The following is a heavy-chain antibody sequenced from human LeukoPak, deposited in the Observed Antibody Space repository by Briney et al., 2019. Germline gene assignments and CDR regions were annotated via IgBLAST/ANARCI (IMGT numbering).Heavy chain of an antibody. D-gene: IGHD3-10*01. V-gene: IGHV4-39*07. CDR1: GGSISSSSYY. CDR3: ARERSLWFGAPVDY. Sequence: SETLSLTCTVSGGSISSSSYYWGWIRQPPGKGLEWIGSIYYSGSTYYNPSLKSRVTISVDTSKNQFSLKLSSVTAADTAVYYCARERSLWFGAPVDYWGQGTLVTVSS. J-gene: IGHJ4*02. CDR2: IYYSGST.